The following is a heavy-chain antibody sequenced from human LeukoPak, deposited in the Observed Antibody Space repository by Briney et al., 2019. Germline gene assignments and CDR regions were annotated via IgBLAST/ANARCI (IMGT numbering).Heavy chain of an antibody. CDR3: AREHYDILTGGSGPSDYYYGMDV. Sequence: GASVKVSCKASGYTFTGYYMHWWRQAPGQGLGWLGWINPNSGGTNYAQKFQGRVTMTRDTSISTAYMELSRLRSDDTAVYYCAREHYDILTGGSGPSDYYYGMDVWGQGTTVTVSS. V-gene: IGHV1-2*02. J-gene: IGHJ6*02. CDR1: GYTFTGYY. D-gene: IGHD3-9*01. CDR2: INPNSGGT.